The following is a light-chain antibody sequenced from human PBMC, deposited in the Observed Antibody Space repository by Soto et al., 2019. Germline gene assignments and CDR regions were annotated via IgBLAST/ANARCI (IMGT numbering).Light chain of an antibody. CDR1: QSVSSS. V-gene: IGKV3-15*01. J-gene: IGKJ1*01. CDR3: QQYNNWPQT. CDR2: GAS. Sequence: EIVMTQSPATLSVSPGEGATLSCRATQSVSSSLAWYQQRPGQPPRLLIYGASTRATGIPARFSGSGSGTEFTLTISSLQSEDFAVYYCQQYNNWPQTFGQGTKVEIK.